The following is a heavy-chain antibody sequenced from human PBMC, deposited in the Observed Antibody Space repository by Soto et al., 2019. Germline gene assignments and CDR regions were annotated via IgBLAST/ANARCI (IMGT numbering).Heavy chain of an antibody. CDR3: ARDESTFVAVAGPYFDY. D-gene: IGHD6-19*01. Sequence: GGSLRLSCAASGFTFSSYAMHWVRQAPGKGLEWVAVISYDGSNKYYADSVKGRFTISRDNSKNTLYLQMNSLRAEDTAVYYCARDESTFVAVAGPYFDYWGQGTLVTVSS. CDR2: ISYDGSNK. CDR1: GFTFSSYA. J-gene: IGHJ4*02. V-gene: IGHV3-30-3*01.